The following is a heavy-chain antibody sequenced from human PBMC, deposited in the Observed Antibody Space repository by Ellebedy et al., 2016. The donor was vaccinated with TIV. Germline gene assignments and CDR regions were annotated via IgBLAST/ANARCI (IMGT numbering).Heavy chain of an antibody. CDR1: GFTFSSYD. V-gene: IGHV3-30*18. CDR2: ISYDANNK. Sequence: GESLKISCAASGFTFSSYDMHWVRQAPGKGLEWVALISYDANNKYYADSVKGRFTISRDNSKSTVYLQMNSLRAGDTAVYYCAKWDGYGDYWGQGTLVAVTS. CDR3: AKWDGYGDY. J-gene: IGHJ4*02. D-gene: IGHD5-12*01.